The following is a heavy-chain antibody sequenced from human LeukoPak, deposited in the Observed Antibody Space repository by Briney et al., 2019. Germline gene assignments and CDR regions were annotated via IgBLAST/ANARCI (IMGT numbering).Heavy chain of an antibody. D-gene: IGHD6-19*01. Sequence: GGSLRLSCAASGFTFSSYAMPWVRQAPGKGLEYVSAISSNGGSTYYANSLKGRFTISRDNSKNTLYLQMGSLRAEDMAVYYWARGQYSSGWYFDYWGQGNLGTVSS. CDR3: ARGQYSSGWYFDY. V-gene: IGHV3-64*01. CDR2: ISSNGGST. J-gene: IGHJ4*02. CDR1: GFTFSSYA.